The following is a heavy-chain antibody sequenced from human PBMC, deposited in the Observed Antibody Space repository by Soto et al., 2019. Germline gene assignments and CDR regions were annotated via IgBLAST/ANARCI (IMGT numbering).Heavy chain of an antibody. CDR3: AWGVTMTG. D-gene: IGHD3-16*01. V-gene: IGHV3-30*03. Sequence: QVQLVESGGGVVQPGRSLRLSCAASGFTFSSYGMHWVRQAPGKGLEWVAVISYDGSNKYYADSVKGRFTISRDNSKNTLYLQMNSLKAEDTAVYYCAWGVTMTGWGQGTLVTVSS. CDR2: ISYDGSNK. J-gene: IGHJ4*02. CDR1: GFTFSSYG.